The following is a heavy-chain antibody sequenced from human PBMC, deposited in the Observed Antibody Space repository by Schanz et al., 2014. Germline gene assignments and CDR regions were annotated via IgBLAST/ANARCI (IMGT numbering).Heavy chain of an antibody. CDR1: GYSFTGYY. CDR3: ARRYSSGWYEFDY. V-gene: IGHV1-46*03. Sequence: QVQLVQSGVEVKKPGASVKVSCKASGYSFTGYYMNWVRQAPGQGLEWMGIINPSGGSTSYAQKFQGRVTMTRDTSTSSVYMYLSSLRSEDTAVYYCARRYSSGWYEFDYWGQGTLVVVSS. D-gene: IGHD6-19*01. J-gene: IGHJ4*02. CDR2: INPSGGST.